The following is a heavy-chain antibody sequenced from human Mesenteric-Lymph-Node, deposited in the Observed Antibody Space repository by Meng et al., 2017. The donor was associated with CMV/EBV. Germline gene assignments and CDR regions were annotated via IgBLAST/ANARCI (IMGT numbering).Heavy chain of an antibody. CDR1: GYTFMTYS. CDR2: INPSGGDT. Sequence: VSVKVSCKAFGYTFMTYSMHWVRQAPGQGLEWMGKINPSGGDTRYAEEFQGRVTMTRDTSTGSFYMELSSLTSDDTAVYYCARDGRYSGYDWGFGYWGQGTLVTVSS. V-gene: IGHV1-46*01. D-gene: IGHD5-12*01. CDR3: ARDGRYSGYDWGFGY. J-gene: IGHJ4*02.